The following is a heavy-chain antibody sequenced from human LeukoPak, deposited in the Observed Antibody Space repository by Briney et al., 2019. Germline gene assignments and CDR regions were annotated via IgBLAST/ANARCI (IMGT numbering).Heavy chain of an antibody. CDR2: IYPGDSDT. CDR1: GYSFTSYW. Sequence: GASLQISCKGSGYSFTSYWIGWVRQMPGKGLEWMAIIYPGDSDTKYSPSFQGQVTISADKSISTAYLQWRSLKASDTATYYCVRPGGGLLDAFDIWGQGTIVTVSS. V-gene: IGHV5-51*01. J-gene: IGHJ3*02. CDR3: VRPGGGLLDAFDI. D-gene: IGHD3-16*01.